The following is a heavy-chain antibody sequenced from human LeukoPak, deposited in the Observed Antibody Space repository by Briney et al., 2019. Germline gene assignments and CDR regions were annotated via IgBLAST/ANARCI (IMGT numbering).Heavy chain of an antibody. CDR2: VCHRGTT. D-gene: IGHD3-10*01. V-gene: IGHV4-38-2*02. CDR3: VRDGYYGSGSPGWFGP. J-gene: IGHJ5*02. Sequence: AETLSLTCTVSGYSINSAFYWGWIRVPPGQGLGGIGIVCHRGTTYYNASLKSRFNISIDTSKNQFSLKLNSLTADDTAMYYCVRDGYYGSGSPGWFGPWGPGTMVIVSA. CDR1: GYSINSAFY.